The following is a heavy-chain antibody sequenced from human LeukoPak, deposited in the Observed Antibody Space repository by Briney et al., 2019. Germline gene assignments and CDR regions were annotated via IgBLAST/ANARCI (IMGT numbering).Heavy chain of an antibody. D-gene: IGHD3-3*02. J-gene: IGHJ6*03. CDR2: IKQDGSEK. Sequence: GGSLRLSCGASGFTFSSYWMSWVRQAPGKGLEWVANIKQDGSEKYYVDSVKGRFTISRDNAKNSLYLQMNSLRAEDTAVYYCARAPLANYYYYYMDVWGKGTTVTVSS. CDR1: GFTFSSYW. CDR3: ARAPLANYYYYYMDV. V-gene: IGHV3-7*01.